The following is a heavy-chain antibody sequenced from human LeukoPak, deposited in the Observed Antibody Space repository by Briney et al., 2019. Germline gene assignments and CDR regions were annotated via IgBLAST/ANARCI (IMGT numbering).Heavy chain of an antibody. V-gene: IGHV1-18*01. Sequence: GASVKVSCKASGYTFTNYGISWVRQAPGQGLEWMGWISAYNGNTNYAQKLQGRVTMTTDTSTSTAYMELRSLRSDDTAVYYCARDPMDDSSGYNTFDYWGQGTLVTVSS. CDR1: GYTFTNYG. D-gene: IGHD3-22*01. CDR2: ISAYNGNT. CDR3: ARDPMDDSSGYNTFDY. J-gene: IGHJ4*02.